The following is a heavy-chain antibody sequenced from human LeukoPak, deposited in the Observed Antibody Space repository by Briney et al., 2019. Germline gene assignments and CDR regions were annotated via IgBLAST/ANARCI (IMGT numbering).Heavy chain of an antibody. V-gene: IGHV4-59*01. J-gene: IGHJ5*02. Sequence: SETLSLTCTVSGGSISSYYWSWIRQPPGKGLEWIGYIYYSGSTNYNPSLKSRVTISVDTSKNQFSLKLSSVTAADTAVYYCASERYQLLKGVWFDPWGQGTLVTVSS. CDR1: GGSISSYY. CDR3: ASERYQLLKGVWFDP. CDR2: IYYSGST. D-gene: IGHD2-2*01.